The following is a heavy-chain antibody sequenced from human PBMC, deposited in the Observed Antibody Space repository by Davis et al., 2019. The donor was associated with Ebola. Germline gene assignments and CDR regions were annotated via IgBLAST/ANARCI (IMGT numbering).Heavy chain of an antibody. CDR3: GRDRAMFRVGLIDY. CDR2: IWYDGSNK. J-gene: IGHJ4*02. Sequence: GESLKISCATSGFTLRYYGMHWVRQSPVKGLEWVAVIWYDGSNKYYADSVKGRFTISRDNSKKDLYLQMHSLRAEDTAVYYCGRDRAMFRVGLIDYWGQGTLVTVSS. V-gene: IGHV3-33*01. CDR1: GFTLRYYG. D-gene: IGHD3-10*01.